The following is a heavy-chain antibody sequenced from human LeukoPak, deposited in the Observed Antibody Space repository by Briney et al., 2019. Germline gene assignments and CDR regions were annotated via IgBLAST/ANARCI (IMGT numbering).Heavy chain of an antibody. Sequence: GGSLRLSCAASGFTFSSYEMNWVRQAPGKGLEWVSSISGSNSYIYYADSVKGRFTISRDNAKNSLYLQMNSLRAEDTAVYYCVRIPNSANFPNWFDPWGQGTLVTVSS. D-gene: IGHD4/OR15-4a*01. CDR1: GFTFSSYE. CDR2: ISGSNSYI. V-gene: IGHV3-21*01. CDR3: VRIPNSANFPNWFDP. J-gene: IGHJ5*02.